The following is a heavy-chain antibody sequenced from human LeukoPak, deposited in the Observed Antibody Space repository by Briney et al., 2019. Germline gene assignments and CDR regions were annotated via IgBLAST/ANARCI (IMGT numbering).Heavy chain of an antibody. V-gene: IGHV4-38-2*02. CDR3: ARVRDILTGYYDY. D-gene: IGHD3-9*01. CDR1: GYSISSGYY. Sequence: PSETLSLTCTVSGYSISSGYYWGWIRQPPGKGLEWIGSIYHSGSTYYNQSLKSRVTISVDTSKNQFSLKLSSVTAADTAVYYCARVRDILTGYYDYWGQGTLVTVSS. CDR2: IYHSGST. J-gene: IGHJ4*02.